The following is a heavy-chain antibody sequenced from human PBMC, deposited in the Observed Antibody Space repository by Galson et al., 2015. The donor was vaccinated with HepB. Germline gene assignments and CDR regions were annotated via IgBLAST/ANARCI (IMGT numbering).Heavy chain of an antibody. CDR3: AKLGNSYDGL. J-gene: IGHJ4*02. Sequence: SLRLSCAASGFTFSTHAMSWVRQAPGKGLEWVSAIGTGGVTYYTDSVKGRFTISRDNSKNTLYLQMNSLRAEDSAVYYCAKLGNSYDGLWGQGTLVTVSS. V-gene: IGHV3-23*01. D-gene: IGHD5-18*01. CDR2: IGTGGVT. CDR1: GFTFSTHA.